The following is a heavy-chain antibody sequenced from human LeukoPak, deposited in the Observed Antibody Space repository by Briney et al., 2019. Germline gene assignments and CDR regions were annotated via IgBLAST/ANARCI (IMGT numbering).Heavy chain of an antibody. Sequence: SETLSLTCTVSGGSISSSSYYWGWIRQPPGKGLEWIGRRYYSGSTYYNPSIKSRLTISVDTSKNQFSLKLSSVTAADTAVYYCARALPNSNWSQVRNYFDYWGQGTLVTVSS. CDR2: RYYSGST. J-gene: IGHJ4*02. CDR1: GGSISSSSYY. CDR3: ARALPNSNWSQVRNYFDY. D-gene: IGHD6-13*01. V-gene: IGHV4-39*07.